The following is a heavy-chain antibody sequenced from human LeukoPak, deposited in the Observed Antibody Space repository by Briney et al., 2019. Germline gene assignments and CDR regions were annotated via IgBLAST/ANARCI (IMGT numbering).Heavy chain of an antibody. V-gene: IGHV3-48*03. CDR1: GFTFSSYE. D-gene: IGHD2-2*01. Sequence: GGSLRLSCAASGFTFSSYEMTSVRQAPGRGLEWVSYISSSGSTIYYADSVKGRFTISRDKAKNSLYLQMNSLRAEDTAVYYCARASPCSSTSCYAENWFDPWGQGTLVTVSS. J-gene: IGHJ5*02. CDR2: ISSSGSTI. CDR3: ARASPCSSTSCYAENWFDP.